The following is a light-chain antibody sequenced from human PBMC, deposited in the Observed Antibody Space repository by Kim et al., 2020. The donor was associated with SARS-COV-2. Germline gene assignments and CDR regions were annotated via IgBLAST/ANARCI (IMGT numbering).Light chain of an antibody. CDR1: SSNIGSNT. Sequence: ELTQPPSASGAPGQKVTISCSGSSSNIGSNTVNWYQLLPGTAPKLLISAFNQRPSGVPDRFSVSKSGTSASLAISGLQSEDESDYYSAAWDDSLNAWVFGGGTQLTVL. V-gene: IGLV1-44*01. CDR3: AAWDDSLNAWV. CDR2: AFN. J-gene: IGLJ3*02.